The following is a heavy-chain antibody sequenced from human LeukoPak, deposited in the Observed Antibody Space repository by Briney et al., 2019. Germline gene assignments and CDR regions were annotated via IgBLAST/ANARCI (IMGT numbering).Heavy chain of an antibody. CDR1: GGSISSGGYS. CDR3: ARRGGRDGYNESLFDY. V-gene: IGHV4-30-2*01. D-gene: IGHD5-24*01. J-gene: IGHJ4*02. CDR2: INHSGST. Sequence: KPSQTLSLTCAVSGGSISSGGYSWSWIRQPPGKGLEWIGEINHSGSTNYNPSLKSRVTISVDTSKNQFSLKLSSVTAADTAVYYCARRGGRDGYNESLFDYWGQGTLVTVSS.